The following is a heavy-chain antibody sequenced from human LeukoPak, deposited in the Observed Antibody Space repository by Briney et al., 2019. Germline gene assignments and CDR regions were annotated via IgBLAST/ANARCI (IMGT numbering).Heavy chain of an antibody. Sequence: TGGSLRLSCAVSGFTFRTSWMTWVRQAPGRGLERVAIINPDGSEKYYLESLKGRITISRDNAENSVHLQMNSLKAEDTAIYYCARDRAYSALDYWGQGTLVTVSS. CDR1: GFTFRTSW. CDR2: INPDGSEK. J-gene: IGHJ4*02. CDR3: ARDRAYSALDY. V-gene: IGHV3-7*03. D-gene: IGHD1-26*01.